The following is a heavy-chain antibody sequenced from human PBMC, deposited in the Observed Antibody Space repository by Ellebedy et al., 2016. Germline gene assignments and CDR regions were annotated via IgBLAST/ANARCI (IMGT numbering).Heavy chain of an antibody. V-gene: IGHV1-24*01. CDR2: FDREDGET. CDR1: GYTLTELS. CDR3: TTDQSDFWSGYERPFDY. J-gene: IGHJ4*02. Sequence: ASVKVSCKVSGYTLTELSMHWVRQAPGKGLEWMGGFDREDGETIYAQKFQGRVTLTEDTSRDTAYMELSSLRSEDTAVYYCTTDQSDFWSGYERPFDYWGQGTLVTVSS. D-gene: IGHD3-3*01.